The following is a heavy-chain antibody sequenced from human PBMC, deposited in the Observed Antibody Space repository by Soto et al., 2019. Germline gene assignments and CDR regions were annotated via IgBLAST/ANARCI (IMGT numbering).Heavy chain of an antibody. CDR3: ANGWGDCPPRG. D-gene: IGHD2-15*01. J-gene: IGHJ4*02. CDR2: INWNGDKI. V-gene: IGHV3-9*01. Sequence: EVQLVESGGGLVQPGRSLRLSCAASGFTFDDYAMHWVRQAPGKGLEWVSGINWNGDKIGYADSVRGRFTISRHNAKNSLYLQMNSLRPEDTAVYYCANGWGDCPPRGWGQGTLVTVSS. CDR1: GFTFDDYA.